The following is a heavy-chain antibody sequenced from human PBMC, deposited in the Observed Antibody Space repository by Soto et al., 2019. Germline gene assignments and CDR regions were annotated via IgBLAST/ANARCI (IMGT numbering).Heavy chain of an antibody. CDR2: ISYDGSNK. D-gene: IGHD3-3*01. J-gene: IGHJ6*02. CDR1: GFTFSSYG. V-gene: IGHV3-30*18. Sequence: GGSLRLSCAASGFTFSSYGMHWVRQAPGKGLEWVAVISYDGSNKYYADSVKGRFTISRDNSKNTLYLQMNSLRAEGTAVYYCAKDDTLEITIFGAREYYYYGMDVWGQGTTVTVSS. CDR3: AKDDTLEITIFGAREYYYYGMDV.